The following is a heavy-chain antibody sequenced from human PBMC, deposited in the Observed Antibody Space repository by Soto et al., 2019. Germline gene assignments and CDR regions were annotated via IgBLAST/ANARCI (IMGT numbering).Heavy chain of an antibody. D-gene: IGHD3-22*01. CDR3: ARDSLGRGDTSGYYYFDY. Sequence: PGGALRLSCAVSGFTFSSYAMHWVRQTPGKGLEWVAVISYDGTNKYYTDSAKGRFTIARDNSKNTLYLQMNSLRAEDTAVYYCARDSLGRGDTSGYYYFDYWGQGT. CDR2: ISYDGTNK. J-gene: IGHJ4*02. V-gene: IGHV3-30-3*01. CDR1: GFTFSSYA.